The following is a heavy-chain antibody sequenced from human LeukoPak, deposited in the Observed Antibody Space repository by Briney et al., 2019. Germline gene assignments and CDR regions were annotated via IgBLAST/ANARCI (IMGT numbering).Heavy chain of an antibody. D-gene: IGHD6-19*01. CDR2: IYSGGST. Sequence: GGSLRLSCAASGFTVSSNYMSWVRQAPGKGLEWVSVIYSGGSTYYADSVKGRFTISRDNSKNTLYLQMNSLRAEDTAVYYCARDRVSYSSGWPTDALDIWGQGTMVTVSS. CDR1: GFTVSSNY. J-gene: IGHJ3*02. CDR3: ARDRVSYSSGWPTDALDI. V-gene: IGHV3-66*01.